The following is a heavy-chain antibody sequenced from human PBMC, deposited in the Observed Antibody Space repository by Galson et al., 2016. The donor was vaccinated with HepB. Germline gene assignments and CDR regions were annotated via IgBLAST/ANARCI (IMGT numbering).Heavy chain of an antibody. CDR3: ARGVYEKYYDSTGHFNKWFDP. CDR2: IRGSFSNT. CDR1: GFTFSNYW. J-gene: IGHJ5*02. V-gene: IGHV3-48*02. Sequence: SLRLSCAASGFTFSNYWMNWVRQAPGKGLEWISSIRGSFSNTYYADSFKGRFTISRDNAENSLYLQLNSLRDEDTAVYYCARGVYEKYYDSTGHFNKWFDPWGQGTLVTVAS. D-gene: IGHD3-22*01.